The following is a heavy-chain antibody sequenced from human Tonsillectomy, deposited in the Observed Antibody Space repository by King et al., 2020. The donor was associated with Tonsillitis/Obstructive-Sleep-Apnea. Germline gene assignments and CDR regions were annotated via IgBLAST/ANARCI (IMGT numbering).Heavy chain of an antibody. CDR1: GYIFTTYG. J-gene: IGHJ3*02. V-gene: IGHV1-18*01. Sequence: VQLVESGPELKKPGASVKVSCKASGYIFTTYGFTWVRQAPGQGLEWMRWINPYNGNTNSAQKLQGRVTMTTDTPTSTAYMELRSLRFDDTAVYYCARVPFQAARPYDSFHIGGEGTMVTVSA. CDR2: INPYNGNT. D-gene: IGHD6-6*01. CDR3: ARVPFQAARPYDSFHI.